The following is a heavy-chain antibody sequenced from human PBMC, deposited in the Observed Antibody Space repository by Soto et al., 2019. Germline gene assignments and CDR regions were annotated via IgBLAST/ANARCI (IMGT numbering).Heavy chain of an antibody. Sequence: EEQLVESGGGLVKRGGSLRLSCAASGLTFSIAWLSWVRQAPGKGLEWAGRIKNNADGGTSDNAAPVKDRFTISRDDSKSTLYLQMNSLQTEDTAMYYCTSMNDRDAFDIWGQGTMVIVSS. J-gene: IGHJ3*02. CDR1: GLTFSIAW. CDR3: TSMNDRDAFDI. D-gene: IGHD1-1*01. CDR2: IKNNADGGTS. V-gene: IGHV3-15*01.